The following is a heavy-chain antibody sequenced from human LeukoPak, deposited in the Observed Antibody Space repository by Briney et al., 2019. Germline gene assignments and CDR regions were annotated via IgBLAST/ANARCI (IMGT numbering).Heavy chain of an antibody. CDR2: INIGNGNT. J-gene: IGHJ4*02. CDR3: ARRLGRSFDY. CDR1: GYTFNNHA. V-gene: IGHV1-3*04. D-gene: IGHD2-21*01. Sequence: ASVMVSCKASGYTFNNHAVQWRRQAPGQRLEWMGWINIGNGNTKYSQNFQGRIIITRGTSATTAYMDLSSLRSEDTAVYYCARRLGRSFDYWGQGTLVTVSS.